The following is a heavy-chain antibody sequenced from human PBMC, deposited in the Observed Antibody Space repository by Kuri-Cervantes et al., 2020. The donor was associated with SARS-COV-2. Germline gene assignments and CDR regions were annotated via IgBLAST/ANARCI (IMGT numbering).Heavy chain of an antibody. V-gene: IGHV4-39*01. J-gene: IGHJ4*02. CDR3: ARQVRSTIFGVVIEKGDYFDY. CDR2: IYYSGST. Sequence: SGTLSLTCTASGGSICSSSYYWGWVRQPPGKGLEWIGSIYYSGSTYYNPSLKSRDTISVDTSKNLFSLKLSSATAGDTAVYYCARQVRSTIFGVVIEKGDYFDYWGQGTLVTVSS. CDR1: GGSICSSSYY. D-gene: IGHD3-3*01.